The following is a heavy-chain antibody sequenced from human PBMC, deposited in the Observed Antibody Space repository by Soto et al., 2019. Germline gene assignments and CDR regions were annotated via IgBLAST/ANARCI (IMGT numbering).Heavy chain of an antibody. CDR1: GFTFSSYG. Sequence: QVQLVESGGGVVQPGRSLRLSCAASGFTFSSYGMHWVRQAPGKGLEWVAVISYDGSNKYYADSVKGRFTISRDNSKNTQYLQMNSLRAEDTAVYYCAKVALGQWLGRYYFDYWGQGTLVTVSS. D-gene: IGHD6-19*01. CDR2: ISYDGSNK. J-gene: IGHJ4*02. CDR3: AKVALGQWLGRYYFDY. V-gene: IGHV3-30*18.